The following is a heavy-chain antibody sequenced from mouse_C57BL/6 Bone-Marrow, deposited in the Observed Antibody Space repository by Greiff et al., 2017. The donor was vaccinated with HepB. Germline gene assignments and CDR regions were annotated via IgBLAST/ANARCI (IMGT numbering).Heavy chain of an antibody. Sequence: VQLQQPGAELVMPGASVKLSCKASGYTFTSYWMHWVKQRPGQGLEWIGEIDPSDSYTNYNQKFKGKSTLTVDKSSSTAYMQLSSLTSEDSAVYYCASVYYYGSSPWYFDVWGTGTTVTVSS. V-gene: IGHV1-69*01. CDR2: IDPSDSYT. CDR1: GYTFTSYW. CDR3: ASVYYYGSSPWYFDV. J-gene: IGHJ1*03. D-gene: IGHD1-1*01.